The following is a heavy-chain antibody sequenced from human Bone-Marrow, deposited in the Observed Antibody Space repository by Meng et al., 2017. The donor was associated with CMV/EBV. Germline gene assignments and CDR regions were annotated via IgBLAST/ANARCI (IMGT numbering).Heavy chain of an antibody. CDR3: ARVRCSTTSCYYEYYYGMDV. Sequence: SETLSLTCAISGDSVSSNSATWSWIRQSPSSGLEWLGRTYYRSKWYIDYAVSVKSRIDINPDTSKNQFSLQLNAVTPEDTAVYYCARVRCSTTSCYYEYYYGMDVWGQGTTVTVSS. CDR1: GDSVSSNSAT. D-gene: IGHD2-2*01. V-gene: IGHV6-1*01. CDR2: TYYRSKWYI. J-gene: IGHJ6*02.